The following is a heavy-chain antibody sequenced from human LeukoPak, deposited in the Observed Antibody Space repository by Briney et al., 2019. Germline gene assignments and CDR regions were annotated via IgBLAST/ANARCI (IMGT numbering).Heavy chain of an antibody. CDR1: GFTFNNYA. CDR3: AFTVYCSDNNCYPHDAFDI. Sequence: PGGSLRLSCAASGFTFNNYAMTWVRQAPGKGLEWVSTIGSSGGSTYYADSVKGRFTISRDSSKNTLYLQMNSLRAEDTAVYYCAFTVYCSDNNCYPHDAFDIWGQGTMVTVSS. D-gene: IGHD2-15*01. V-gene: IGHV3-23*01. J-gene: IGHJ3*02. CDR2: IGSSGGST.